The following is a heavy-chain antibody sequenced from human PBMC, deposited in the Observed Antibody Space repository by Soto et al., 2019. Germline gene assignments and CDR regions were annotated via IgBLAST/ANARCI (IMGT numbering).Heavy chain of an antibody. CDR1: GFSLSTSGMC. D-gene: IGHD5-18*01. J-gene: IGHJ4*02. V-gene: IGHV2-70*11. Sequence: SGPTLVNPTQTXTLTCTFSGFSLSTSGMCVSWIRQPPGKALEWLARIDWDDDKYYSTSLKTRLTISKDTSKNQVVLTMTNMDPVDTATYHCARTLSTATALVTFDHWGQGSLVTVSS. CDR3: ARTLSTATALVTFDH. CDR2: IDWDDDK.